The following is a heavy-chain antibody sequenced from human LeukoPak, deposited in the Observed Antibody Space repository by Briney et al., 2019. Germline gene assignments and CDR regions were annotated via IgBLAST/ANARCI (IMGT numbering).Heavy chain of an antibody. D-gene: IGHD2-15*01. V-gene: IGHV3-74*01. CDR2: INSDGGST. J-gene: IGHJ4*02. Sequence: GGSLRLSCAASGFTFSSYWMHWVRQAPGKGLVWVSRINSDGGSTSYADSVKGRFTISRDNAKNTLYLQMNSLRAEDTAVYYCARGNGVVGIDYWGQGTLVTVSS. CDR3: ARGNGVVGIDY. CDR1: GFTFSSYW.